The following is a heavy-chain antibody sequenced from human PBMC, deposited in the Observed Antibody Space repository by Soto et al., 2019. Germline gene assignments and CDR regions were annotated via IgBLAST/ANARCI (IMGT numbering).Heavy chain of an antibody. Sequence: GGSLRLSCAASGFTFDDYGMSWVRQAPGKGLEWVSGINWNGGSTGYADSVKGRFTISRDNAKNSLYLQMNSLRAEDTALYHCARDLTGYCSAGSCYFDYWGQGALVTVSS. V-gene: IGHV3-20*01. CDR3: ARDLTGYCSAGSCYFDY. J-gene: IGHJ4*02. CDR2: INWNGGST. D-gene: IGHD2-15*01. CDR1: GFTFDDYG.